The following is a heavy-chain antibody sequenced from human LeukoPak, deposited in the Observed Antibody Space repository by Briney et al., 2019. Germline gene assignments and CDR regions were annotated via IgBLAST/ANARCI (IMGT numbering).Heavy chain of an antibody. D-gene: IGHD3-10*01. J-gene: IGHJ4*02. CDR1: GFTFCDYA. CDR3: TRVGSAPLLWFGEFPLDY. V-gene: IGHV3-49*04. CDR2: IRSKAYGGTT. Sequence: GGSLRLSCTASGFTFCDYAMSWVRQAPGKGLEWVGFIRSKAYGGTTEYAASVKGRFTISRDDSKSITYLQMNSLKTVDTAVYYCTRVGSAPLLWFGEFPLDYWGQGTLVTVSS.